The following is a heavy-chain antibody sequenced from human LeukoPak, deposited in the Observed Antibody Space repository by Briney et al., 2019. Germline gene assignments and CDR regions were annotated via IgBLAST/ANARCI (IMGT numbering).Heavy chain of an antibody. Sequence: ASVKVSCKASGYTFTGYYMHWVRQAPGQGLEWMGWSNPNSGGTNYAQKFQGRVTMTRDTSISTAYMELSRLRSDDTAVYYCARDPDPLGEQQLGGYWGQGTLVTVSS. J-gene: IGHJ4*02. CDR1: GYTFTGYY. CDR2: SNPNSGGT. V-gene: IGHV1-2*02. D-gene: IGHD6-13*01. CDR3: ARDPDPLGEQQLGGY.